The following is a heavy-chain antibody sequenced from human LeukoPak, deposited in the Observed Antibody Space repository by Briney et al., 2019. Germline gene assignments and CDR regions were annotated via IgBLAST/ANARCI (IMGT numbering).Heavy chain of an antibody. CDR3: AGDVRSGNWFDP. D-gene: IGHD2-8*01. V-gene: IGHV3-11*06. CDR1: GFTFSDYY. CDR2: ISSSSSYT. J-gene: IGHJ5*02. Sequence: GGSLRLSCAASGFTFSDYYMSWLRHAPGKGLEWVSYISSSSSYTNYADSVKGRFTISRDNAKNSLYLQMDGLRAEDTAVYYCAGDVRSGNWFDPWGQGTLVTVSS.